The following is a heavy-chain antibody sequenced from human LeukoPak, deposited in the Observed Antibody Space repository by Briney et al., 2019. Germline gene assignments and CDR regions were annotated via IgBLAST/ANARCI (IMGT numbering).Heavy chain of an antibody. Sequence: ASVKVSCKASGYTFTGYYMHWVRQAPGQGLEWMGGIIPIFGTANYAQKFQGRVTITADESTSTAYMELSSLRSEDTAVYYCARPRNKKQLTDAFDIWGQGTMVTVSS. CDR1: GYTFTGYY. CDR3: ARPRNKKQLTDAFDI. D-gene: IGHD1/OR15-1a*01. V-gene: IGHV1-69*13. CDR2: IIPIFGTA. J-gene: IGHJ3*02.